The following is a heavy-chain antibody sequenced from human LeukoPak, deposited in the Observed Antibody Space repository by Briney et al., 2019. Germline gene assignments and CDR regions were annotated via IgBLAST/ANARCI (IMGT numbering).Heavy chain of an antibody. CDR1: GFTFSSYW. V-gene: IGHV3-7*01. J-gene: IGHJ4*02. CDR3: ARGGWTLRYFDWLLY. D-gene: IGHD3-9*01. Sequence: GGSLRLSCAASGFTFSSYWMSWVRQAPGKGLEWVANIKQDGSEKYYVDSVKGRSTISRDNAKNSLYLQMNSLRAEDTAVYYCARGGWTLRYFDWLLYWGQGTLVTVSS. CDR2: IKQDGSEK.